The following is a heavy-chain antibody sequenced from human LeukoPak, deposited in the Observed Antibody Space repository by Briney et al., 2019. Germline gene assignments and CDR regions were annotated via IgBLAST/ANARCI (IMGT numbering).Heavy chain of an antibody. V-gene: IGHV3-23*01. J-gene: IGHJ4*02. CDR2: ISGSVGST. CDR3: AKDWSAYSGPYYFDY. D-gene: IGHD3-16*01. Sequence: GRSLRLSYAPSGFTFSSYAMSSVRQAPGKGLEWVSAISGSVGSTYYADSVKGRFTISRDNSKNTLYLQMNSLRAEDTAVYYCAKDWSAYSGPYYFDYWGQGTLVTVSS. CDR1: GFTFSSYA.